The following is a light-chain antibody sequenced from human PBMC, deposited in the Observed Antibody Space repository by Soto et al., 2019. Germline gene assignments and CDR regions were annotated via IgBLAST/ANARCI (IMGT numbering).Light chain of an antibody. CDR3: QQYETFSGT. J-gene: IGKJ1*01. V-gene: IGKV1-5*01. CDR2: DAS. Sequence: DIQMTQSPSTLSASVGDRVTITCRASQSISSWLAWYQQKPGKAPKLLIYDASSLESGVPSRFSGSGSGTEFTLTISSLQPDDFATYYCQQYETFSGTFGPGTKVHIK. CDR1: QSISSW.